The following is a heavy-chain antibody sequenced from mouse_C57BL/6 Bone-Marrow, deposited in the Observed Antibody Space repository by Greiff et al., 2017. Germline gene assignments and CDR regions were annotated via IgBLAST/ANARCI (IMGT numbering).Heavy chain of an antibody. J-gene: IGHJ4*01. V-gene: IGHV1-63*01. D-gene: IGHD1-1*01. Sequence: VQGVESGAELVRPGTSVKMSCKASGYTFTNYWIGWAKQRPGHGLEWIGDIYPGGGYTNYNEKFKGKATLTADKSSSTAYMQFSSLTSEDSAIYYCAKIYYYGSSYAMDYWGQGTSVTVSS. CDR1: GYTFTNYW. CDR3: AKIYYYGSSYAMDY. CDR2: IYPGGGYT.